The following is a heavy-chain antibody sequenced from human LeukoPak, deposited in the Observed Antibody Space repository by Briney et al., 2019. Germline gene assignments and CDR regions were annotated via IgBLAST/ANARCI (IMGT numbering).Heavy chain of an antibody. J-gene: IGHJ6*03. CDR1: GGSISSSSYY. D-gene: IGHD2-15*01. CDR3: ARASRDCSGGSCYSVSHYYYYYYMDV. V-gene: IGHV4-39*07. Sequence: PSETLSLTCTVSGGSISSSSYYWGWIRQPPGKGLEWIGSIYYSGSTYYNPSLKSRVTISVDTSKNQFSLKLRSVTAADTAVYYCARASRDCSGGSCYSVSHYYYYYYMDVWGKGTTVTISS. CDR2: IYYSGST.